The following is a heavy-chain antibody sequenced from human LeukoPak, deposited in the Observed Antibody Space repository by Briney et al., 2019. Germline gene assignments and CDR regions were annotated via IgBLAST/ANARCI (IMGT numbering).Heavy chain of an antibody. Sequence: GGSLRLSCAASGFTFSNYAMSWVRQAPGKGLEWVSAILGSGGSTYYADSVKGRFTVSRDNSKSTLYLQMNSLRAEDTALYYCAKWGDYDVLTGYYVHDYWGQGTLVTVSS. V-gene: IGHV3-23*01. D-gene: IGHD3-9*01. CDR3: AKWGDYDVLTGYYVHDY. CDR1: GFTFSNYA. CDR2: ILGSGGST. J-gene: IGHJ4*02.